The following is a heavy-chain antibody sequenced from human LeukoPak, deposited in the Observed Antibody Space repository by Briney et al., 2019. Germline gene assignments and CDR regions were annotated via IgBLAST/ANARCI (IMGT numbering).Heavy chain of an antibody. V-gene: IGHV3-23*01. J-gene: IGHJ4*02. CDR2: ISGSGGST. Sequence: TGRSLRLSCAASGFTFTIYAMSWVSHAAGNGMEWVSAISGSGGSTYYADSVKGRLTISRGNSKSTQYLQMNSLRAEDTAVYYCAKDLNSEVGATAFDYWGQGTLVTVSS. CDR1: GFTFTIYA. CDR3: AKDLNSEVGATAFDY. D-gene: IGHD1-26*01.